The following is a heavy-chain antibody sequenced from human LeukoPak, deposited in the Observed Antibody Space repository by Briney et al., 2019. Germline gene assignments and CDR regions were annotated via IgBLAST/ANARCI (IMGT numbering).Heavy chain of an antibody. CDR2: IIPIFGTA. Sequence: ASVKVSCKAPGGTFSSYAISWVRQAPGQGLEWMGGIIPIFGTANYAQKFQGRVTITTDESTSTAYMELSSLRSEDTAVYYCAKVLGYCSSTSCFDAFDIWGQGTMVTVSS. V-gene: IGHV1-69*05. D-gene: IGHD2-2*01. J-gene: IGHJ3*02. CDR1: GGTFSSYA. CDR3: AKVLGYCSSTSCFDAFDI.